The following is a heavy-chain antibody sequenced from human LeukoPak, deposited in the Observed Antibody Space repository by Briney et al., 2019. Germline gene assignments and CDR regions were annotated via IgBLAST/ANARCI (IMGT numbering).Heavy chain of an antibody. CDR3: AKGSTIFGVSRRNYYYMDV. CDR1: GFTFSSYA. D-gene: IGHD3-3*01. V-gene: IGHV3-23*01. CDR2: ISGSGGST. Sequence: PGGSLRLSCAASGFTFSSYAMSWVRQAPGKGLEWVSAISGSGGSTYYADSVKGRFTISRDNSKNTLYLQMNSLRAEDTAVYYCAKGSTIFGVSRRNYYYMDVWGKGTTVTVSS. J-gene: IGHJ6*03.